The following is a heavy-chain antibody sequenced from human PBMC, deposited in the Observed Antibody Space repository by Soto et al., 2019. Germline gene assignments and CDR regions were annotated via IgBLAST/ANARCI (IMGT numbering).Heavy chain of an antibody. V-gene: IGHV3-23*01. D-gene: IGHD6-13*01. CDR1: GFTFISYW. Sequence: WGSMRLSGAASGFTFISYWMSWVRQAPGKGLEWVAVITCSGGSTYYADSVKGRFTISRDNSKNTLNLQMNSLRAEDTAVYYCARRSCSWYFDYWGQGTLVTGSS. CDR3: ARRSCSWYFDY. J-gene: IGHJ4*01. CDR2: ITCSGGST.